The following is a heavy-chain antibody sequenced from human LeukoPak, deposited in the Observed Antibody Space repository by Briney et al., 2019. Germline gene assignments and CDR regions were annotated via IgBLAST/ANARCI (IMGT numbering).Heavy chain of an antibody. Sequence: GGSLRLSCEASGFTFSTYWMSWVRQAPGKGLEWVSSISSSSSYIYYADSVKGRFTISRDNAKNSLYLQMNSLRAEDTAVYYCARAYLAPFTFDYWGQGTLVTVSS. CDR3: ARAYLAPFTFDY. CDR1: GFTFSTYW. CDR2: ISSSSSYI. V-gene: IGHV3-21*01. J-gene: IGHJ4*02.